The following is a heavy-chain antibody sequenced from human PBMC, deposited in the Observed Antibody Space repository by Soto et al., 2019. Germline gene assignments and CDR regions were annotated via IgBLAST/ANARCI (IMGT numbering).Heavy chain of an antibody. J-gene: IGHJ3*02. CDR2: IYYSGST. V-gene: IGHV4-59*08. D-gene: IGHD1-7*01. CDR1: GGSISSYY. Sequence: SETLSLTCTVSGGSISSYYWSWIRQPPGKGLEWIGYIYYSGSTNYNPSLKSRVTISVDTSKNQFSLKLSSVTAADTAVYYCARRWNYEAFDIWGQGTMVTVSS. CDR3: ARRWNYEAFDI.